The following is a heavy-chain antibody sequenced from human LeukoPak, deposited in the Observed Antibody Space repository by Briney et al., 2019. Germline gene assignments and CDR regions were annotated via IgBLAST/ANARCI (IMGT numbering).Heavy chain of an antibody. J-gene: IGHJ5*02. CDR3: ARDSLRIAVAGIGAWFDP. V-gene: IGHV1-46*01. CDR2: INPSGGST. Sequence: EASVKVSCKASGYTFTSYYMHWVRQAPGQGLEWMGIINPSGGSTSYAQKFQGRVTMTRDMSTSTVYMELSSLRSEDTAVYYCARDSLRIAVAGIGAWFDPWGQGTLVTVSS. CDR1: GYTFTSYY. D-gene: IGHD6-19*01.